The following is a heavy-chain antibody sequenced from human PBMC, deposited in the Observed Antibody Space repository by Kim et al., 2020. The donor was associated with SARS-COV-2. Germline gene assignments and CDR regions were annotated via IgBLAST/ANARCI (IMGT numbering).Heavy chain of an antibody. V-gene: IGHV3-15*01. CDR1: GFTFSNAW. Sequence: GGSLRLSCAASGFTFSNAWMSWVRQAPGKGLEWVGRIKKKSDVGTIDYAAPVKGRFTISRDDAKITMYLQMNSLRSEDTAVYYCTRGLGRTDFDYWGQGTLVTVSS. D-gene: IGHD2-21*01. CDR3: TRGLGRTDFDY. CDR2: IKKKSDVGTI. J-gene: IGHJ4*02.